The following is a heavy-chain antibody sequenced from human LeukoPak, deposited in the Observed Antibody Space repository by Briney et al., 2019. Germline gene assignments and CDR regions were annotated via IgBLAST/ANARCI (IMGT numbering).Heavy chain of an antibody. Sequence: PGGSLRLSCAASGFTFSDHYMSWIRQAPGKGLECVSYISSSGSTIYYADSVKGRFTISRDNAKNSLYLQMNSLRAEDTAVYYCARDAGVSTAIPLYYFDYWGQGTLVTVSS. CDR3: ARDAGVSTAIPLYYFDY. V-gene: IGHV3-11*01. D-gene: IGHD2-21*02. CDR1: GFTFSDHY. CDR2: ISSSGSTI. J-gene: IGHJ4*02.